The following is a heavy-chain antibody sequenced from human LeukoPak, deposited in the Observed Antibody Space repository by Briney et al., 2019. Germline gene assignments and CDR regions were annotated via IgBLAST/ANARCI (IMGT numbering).Heavy chain of an antibody. V-gene: IGHV3-9*01. CDR1: GFTFDDYA. Sequence: GGSLRLSCAASGFTFDDYAMHWVRQAPGKGLEWVSGISWNSGSIGYADSVKGRFTISRDNAKNSLYLQMNSLRAEDTALYYCAKDGEGGGYYFDYWGQGTLVTVSS. J-gene: IGHJ4*02. CDR2: ISWNSGSI. D-gene: IGHD2-21*01. CDR3: AKDGEGGGYYFDY.